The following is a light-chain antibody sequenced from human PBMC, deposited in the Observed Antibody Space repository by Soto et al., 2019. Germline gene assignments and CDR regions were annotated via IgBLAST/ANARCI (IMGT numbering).Light chain of an antibody. V-gene: IGLV2-8*01. J-gene: IGLJ2*01. Sequence: QSALTQPPSASGSPGQSVTISCTGTSSDVGFYDYVSWYQQHPGKAPKLMIYEVSKRPSGVPDRFSGSKSGNTASLTVSGLQAEDEANYYCSSYAGNTIVLFGGGTKLTVL. CDR1: SSDVGFYDY. CDR2: EVS. CDR3: SSYAGNTIVL.